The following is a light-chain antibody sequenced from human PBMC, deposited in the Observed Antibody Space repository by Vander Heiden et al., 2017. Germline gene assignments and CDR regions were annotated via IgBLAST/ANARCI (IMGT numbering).Light chain of an antibody. CDR2: DAS. CDR1: QSASSY. Sequence: EIVLTQSPATLSLSPGERATVSCRASQSASSYLAWYQQKPGQAPRLLIYDASNRATGIPARFSGSGAGTDVTRTISSLEPEDFAVYYCQQRSNWPPYTFGQGTKLEIK. J-gene: IGKJ2*01. V-gene: IGKV3-11*01. CDR3: QQRSNWPPYT.